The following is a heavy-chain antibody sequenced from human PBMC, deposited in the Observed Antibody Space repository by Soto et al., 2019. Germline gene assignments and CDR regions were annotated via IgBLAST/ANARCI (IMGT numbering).Heavy chain of an antibody. CDR3: TTDRLYYYDSSGSDAFDI. J-gene: IGHJ3*02. Sequence: GGSLRLSCAASGFTFSNAWMSWVRQAPGKGLEWVGRIKSKTDGGTTDYAAPVKGRFTISRDDSKNTLYLQMNSLKTEDTAVYYCTTDRLYYYDSSGSDAFDIWGQGTMVTV. CDR2: IKSKTDGGTT. CDR1: GFTFSNAW. V-gene: IGHV3-15*01. D-gene: IGHD3-22*01.